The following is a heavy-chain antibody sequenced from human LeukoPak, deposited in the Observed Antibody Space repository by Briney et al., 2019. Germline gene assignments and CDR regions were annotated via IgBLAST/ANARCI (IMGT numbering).Heavy chain of an antibody. CDR2: ISSSSSYI. J-gene: IGHJ5*02. CDR3: ERDGWSYFWLDA. CDR1: GFTFSSYS. V-gene: IGHV3-21*01. D-gene: IGHD1-26*01. Sequence: PGGSLRLSCAASGFTFSSYSMNWVRQAPGKGLEWVSSISSSSSYIYYADSVKGRFTISRDNAKNSLYLQMNSLRAEDTAVYYCERDGWSYFWLDAWGQRTLVTVSS.